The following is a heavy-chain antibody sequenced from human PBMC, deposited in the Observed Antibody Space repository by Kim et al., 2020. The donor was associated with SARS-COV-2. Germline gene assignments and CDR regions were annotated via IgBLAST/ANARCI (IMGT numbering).Heavy chain of an antibody. CDR3: ARDTLVPGPPGWFDP. Sequence: GGSLRLSCAASGFIFSSYSMDWVRQAPGKGLEWISYISSSSRTIYYADSVKGRFTISRDNAKNSLFLQMKSLRDEDTAVYYCARDTLVPGPPGWFDPWGQGNLVTVSS. J-gene: IGHJ5*02. CDR2: ISSSSRTI. CDR1: GFIFSSYS. V-gene: IGHV3-48*02.